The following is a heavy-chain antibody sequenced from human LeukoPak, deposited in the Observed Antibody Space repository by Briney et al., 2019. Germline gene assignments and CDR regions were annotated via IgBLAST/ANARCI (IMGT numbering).Heavy chain of an antibody. CDR3: AKDPIFSGSYGVFDY. V-gene: IGHV3-53*01. Sequence: GGSLRLSCAASGFTVSGNYMSWVRQAPGKGLEWVSVIYSGGSTYYADSVKGRFTISRDNSKNTLYLQMNSLRAGDTAVYYCAKDPIFSGSYGVFDYWGLGTLVTVSS. J-gene: IGHJ4*02. CDR2: IYSGGST. CDR1: GFTVSGNY. D-gene: IGHD1-26*01.